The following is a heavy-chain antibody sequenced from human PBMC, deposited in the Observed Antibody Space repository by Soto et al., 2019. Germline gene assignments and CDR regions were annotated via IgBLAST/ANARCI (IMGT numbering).Heavy chain of an antibody. CDR3: ARHYGYTYGPDY. J-gene: IGHJ4*02. CDR2: IYYSGST. CDR1: DGSISSYY. V-gene: IGHV4-59*08. D-gene: IGHD5-18*01. Sequence: PSETLSLTCNVSDGSISSYYWSWIRQPPEKGLEWIGYIYYSGSTYYNPSLKSRVTMSVDTTKNQFSLNLNSVTAADTAVYYCARHYGYTYGPDYWGQGTLVTVSS.